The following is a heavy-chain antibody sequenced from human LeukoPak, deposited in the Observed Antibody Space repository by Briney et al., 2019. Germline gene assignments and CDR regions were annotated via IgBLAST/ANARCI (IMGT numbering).Heavy chain of an antibody. J-gene: IGHJ1*01. CDR2: INAGNGNT. V-gene: IGHV1-3*01. CDR3: ARSSVMAAAGTGRNQYFQH. Sequence: GASVKVSCTASGYTFTSYAMHWVRQAPGQRLEWMGWINAGNGNTKYSQKFQGRVTITRDTSASTAYMELSSLRSEDTAVYYCARSSVMAAAGTGRNQYFQHWGQGTLVTVSS. D-gene: IGHD6-13*01. CDR1: GYTFTSYA.